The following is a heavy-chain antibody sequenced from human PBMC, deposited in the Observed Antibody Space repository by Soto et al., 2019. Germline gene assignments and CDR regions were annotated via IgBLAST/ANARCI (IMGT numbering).Heavy chain of an antibody. CDR1: GFTFTSSA. D-gene: IGHD6-13*01. J-gene: IGHJ6*02. CDR2: IVVGSGDT. Sequence: GTSVKLSCKASGFTFTSSAVQWVRQARGQRLEWIGWIVVGSGDTNSAQKFQERVTITRDMSTSTAYIELSSLRSEDTAVYYCAATIIAAVGTGYYYGMDVWGQGTTVTVSS. V-gene: IGHV1-58*01. CDR3: AATIIAAVGTGYYYGMDV.